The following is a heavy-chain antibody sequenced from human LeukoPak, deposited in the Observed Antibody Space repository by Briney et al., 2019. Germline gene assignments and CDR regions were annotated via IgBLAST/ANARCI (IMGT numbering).Heavy chain of an antibody. J-gene: IGHJ3*02. CDR1: GFTFSNTW. CDR2: IKTKTDGGTT. Sequence: GGSLRLSGAASGFTFSNTWMSWVRQAPGKGLEWVGRIKTKTDGGTTDYAAPVKGRFTISRDDSKNMLYLQMNSLKTEDTAVYYCTRDRNILATGLAFDIWGQGTMVTVSS. D-gene: IGHD5-12*01. CDR3: TRDRNILATGLAFDI. V-gene: IGHV3-15*01.